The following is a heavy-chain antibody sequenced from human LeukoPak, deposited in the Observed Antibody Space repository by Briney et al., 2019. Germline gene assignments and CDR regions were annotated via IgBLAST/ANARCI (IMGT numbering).Heavy chain of an antibody. Sequence: GASVKVSCKASGGTFSSYAISWVRQAPGQGLEWMGIINPSGGSTSYAHKFQGRVTLTRDMSTSTVYMELSSLRSEDTAVYYCARDLVNYYDSSGYYPRGDRRYFDLWGRGTLVTVSS. D-gene: IGHD3-22*01. J-gene: IGHJ2*01. CDR3: ARDLVNYYDSSGYYPRGDRRYFDL. V-gene: IGHV1-46*01. CDR2: INPSGGST. CDR1: GGTFSSYA.